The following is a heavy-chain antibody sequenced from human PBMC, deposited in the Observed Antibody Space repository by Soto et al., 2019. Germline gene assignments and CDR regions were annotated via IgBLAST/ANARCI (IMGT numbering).Heavy chain of an antibody. J-gene: IGHJ4*02. CDR3: ATDRRAARYFDY. Sequence: ASVKVSCKVSGYTLTELSMHWVRQAPGKRLEWMGGFDPEDGETIYAQKFQGRVTMTEDTSTDTAYMELSSLRSEDTAVYYCATDRRAARYFDYWGQGTLVTVSS. D-gene: IGHD6-6*01. V-gene: IGHV1-24*01. CDR1: GYTLTELS. CDR2: FDPEDGET.